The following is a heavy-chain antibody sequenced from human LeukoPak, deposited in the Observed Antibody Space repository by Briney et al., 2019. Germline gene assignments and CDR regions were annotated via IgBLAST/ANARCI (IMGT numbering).Heavy chain of an antibody. CDR2: ITAGGGRT. CDR3: AKLYGDYKHAFHI. V-gene: IGHV3-23*01. J-gene: IGHJ3*02. D-gene: IGHD4-17*01. CDR1: GFTFSVYA. Sequence: GGSLRLSCAASGFTFSVYAMSWVRQAPGKGLEWVSSITAGGGRTYYVDSVKGRFTNSRDNSKNTLYLQMNSLSAEDTALYYCAKLYGDYKHAFHIWGQGTMVTVSS.